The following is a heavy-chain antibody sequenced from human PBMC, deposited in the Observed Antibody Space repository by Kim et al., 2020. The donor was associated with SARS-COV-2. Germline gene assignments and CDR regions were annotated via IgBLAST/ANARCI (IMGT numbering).Heavy chain of an antibody. Sequence: SLKSRVTISVDTSKNQFSLKLGSVTAADTAVYYCARGGATIFYTGYGMDVWGQGTTVTVSS. D-gene: IGHD3-9*01. CDR3: ARGGATIFYTGYGMDV. V-gene: IGHV4-39*07. J-gene: IGHJ6*02.